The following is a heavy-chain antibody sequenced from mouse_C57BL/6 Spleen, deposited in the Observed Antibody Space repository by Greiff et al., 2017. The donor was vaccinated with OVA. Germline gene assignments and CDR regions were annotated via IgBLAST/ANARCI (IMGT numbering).Heavy chain of an antibody. CDR2: IYPGDGDT. CDR1: GYAFSSYW. J-gene: IGHJ4*01. Sequence: QVQLQQPGAELVKPGASVKISCKASGYAFSSYWMNWVKQRPGKGLEWIGQIYPGDGDTNYNGKFKGKATLTADKSSSTAYMQLSSLTSEDSAVYICARKGGGCYSAMDYWGQGTSVTVSS. CDR3: ARKGGGCYSAMDY. V-gene: IGHV1-80*01.